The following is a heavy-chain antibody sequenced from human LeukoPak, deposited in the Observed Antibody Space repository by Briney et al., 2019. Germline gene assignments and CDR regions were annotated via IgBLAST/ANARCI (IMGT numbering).Heavy chain of an antibody. CDR3: ARQVGYNYGNFDF. CDR2: IFYSGGT. V-gene: IGHV4-39*01. J-gene: IGHJ4*02. D-gene: IGHD5-18*01. Sequence: SETLSLTCTVSGGSISSSSSTWGWIRQSPGKGLGWIGRIFYSGGTYKNPSLMSRVTLSVDTSQNQFSLELDYVTAADTAVYYCARQVGYNYGNFDFWGQGTLVTVSS. CDR1: GGSISSSSST.